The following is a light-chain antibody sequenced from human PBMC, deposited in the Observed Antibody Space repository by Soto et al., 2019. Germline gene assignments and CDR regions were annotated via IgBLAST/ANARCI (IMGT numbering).Light chain of an antibody. CDR2: DAS. Sequence: DIEMTQTPSSLSASVADRVTITCRASQSISSYLNWYQQKPGKAPKLLIYDASNLETGVPSRFSGSVSRTDFTFTISSLQSEDFAVYYCHQYDNWLPFTFGQVTRLEIK. V-gene: IGKV1-33*01. CDR3: HQYDNWLPFT. CDR1: QSISSY. J-gene: IGKJ5*01.